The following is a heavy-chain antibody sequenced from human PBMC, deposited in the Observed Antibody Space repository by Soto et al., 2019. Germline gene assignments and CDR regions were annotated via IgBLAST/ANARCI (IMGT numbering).Heavy chain of an antibody. J-gene: IGHJ5*02. CDR1: GGTFSSYA. CDR3: ARSHDGIAAARLGYNWFDP. CDR2: IIPIFGTA. D-gene: IGHD6-13*01. V-gene: IGHV1-69*13. Sequence: AVKVSCKAAGGTFSSYAISWVRQAPGQGLEWMGGIIPIFGTANYAQKFQGRVTITADESTSTAYMELSSLRSEDTAVYSCARSHDGIAAARLGYNWFDPWG.